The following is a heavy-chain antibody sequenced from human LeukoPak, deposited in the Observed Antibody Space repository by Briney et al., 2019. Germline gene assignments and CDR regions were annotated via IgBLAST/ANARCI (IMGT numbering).Heavy chain of an antibody. CDR1: GGTFSSYA. CDR3: ATPATLVVVVAATDYYYYGMDV. V-gene: IGHV1-69*13. Sequence: SVKVSCKASGGTFSSYAISWVRQAPGQGLEWMGGTIPIFGTANYAQKFQGRVTITADESTSTAYMELSSLRSEDTAVYYCATPATLVVVVAATDYYYYGMDVWGQGTTVTVSS. D-gene: IGHD2-15*01. CDR2: TIPIFGTA. J-gene: IGHJ6*02.